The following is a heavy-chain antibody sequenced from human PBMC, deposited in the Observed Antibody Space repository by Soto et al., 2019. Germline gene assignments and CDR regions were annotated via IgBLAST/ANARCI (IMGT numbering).Heavy chain of an antibody. D-gene: IGHD5-12*01. CDR3: ARGDGGYAGLTYYYYYYYMDV. V-gene: IGHV1-8*01. CDR2: MNPNSGNT. J-gene: IGHJ6*03. Sequence: ASVKVSCKASGYTFTSYDINWVRQATGQGLEWMGWMNPNSGNTGYAQKFQGRVTMTRNTSISTAYMELSSLRSEDTAVYYCARGDGGYAGLTYYYYYYYMDVWGKGTTVTVSS. CDR1: GYTFTSYD.